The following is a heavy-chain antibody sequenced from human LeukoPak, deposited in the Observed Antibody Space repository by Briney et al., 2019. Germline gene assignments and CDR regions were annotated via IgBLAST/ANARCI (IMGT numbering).Heavy chain of an antibody. CDR2: INPSGGST. Sequence: ASVKVSCKASGYTFTSYYMHWVRQAPGQGLEWMGIINPSGGSTSYAQKFQGRVAMTRDMSTCTVYMELSSLRSEDTAVYYCARGPTYYYDSSGSSDAFDIWGQGTMVTVSS. CDR1: GYTFTSYY. J-gene: IGHJ3*02. CDR3: ARGPTYYYDSSGSSDAFDI. D-gene: IGHD3-22*01. V-gene: IGHV1-46*01.